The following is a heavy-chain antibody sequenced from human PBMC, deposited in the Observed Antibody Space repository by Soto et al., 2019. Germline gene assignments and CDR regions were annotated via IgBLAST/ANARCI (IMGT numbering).Heavy chain of an antibody. CDR2: ISSSGSTI. J-gene: IGHJ1*01. V-gene: IGHV3-11*01. D-gene: IGHD6-13*01. CDR3: ASQQQLSEYFQH. Sequence: GGSLRLSCAASGFTFSDDYMSWIRQAPGKGLEWVSYISSSGSTIYYADSVKGRFTISRDNAKNSLYLQMNSLRAEDTAVYYCASQQQLSEYFQHWGQGTLVTVSS. CDR1: GFTFSDDY.